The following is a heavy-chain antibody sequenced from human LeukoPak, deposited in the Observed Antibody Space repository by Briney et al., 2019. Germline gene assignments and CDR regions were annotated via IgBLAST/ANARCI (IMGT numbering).Heavy chain of an antibody. CDR1: GYTFTSYG. Sequence: GASVKVSCKASGYTFTSYGISWVRQAAGQGLEGMGWISAYNGNTNYAQKLQGRVTMTTDTSTSTAYMELRSLRSNDTAVYYCARDSGIAAAGTLGYYYYYGMDVWGQGTTVTVSS. CDR3: ARDSGIAAAGTLGYYYYYGMDV. J-gene: IGHJ6*02. CDR2: ISAYNGNT. D-gene: IGHD6-13*01. V-gene: IGHV1-18*01.